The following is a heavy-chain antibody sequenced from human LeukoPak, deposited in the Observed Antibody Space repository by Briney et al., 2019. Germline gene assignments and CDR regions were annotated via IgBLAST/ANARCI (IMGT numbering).Heavy chain of an antibody. J-gene: IGHJ3*02. CDR3: ARTRAVYGAFDI. CDR1: GGSISSYY. V-gene: IGHV4-59*08. Sequence: SETLSLTCTVSGGSISSYYWSWIRQPPGKGLEWIGYIYYSGSTNYNPSLKSQVTISVDTSKNQFSLKLSSVTAADTAVYYCARTRAVYGAFDIWGQGTMVTVSS. CDR2: IYYSGST. D-gene: IGHD2-8*01.